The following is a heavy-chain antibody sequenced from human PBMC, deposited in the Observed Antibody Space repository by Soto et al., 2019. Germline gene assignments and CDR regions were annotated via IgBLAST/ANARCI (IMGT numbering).Heavy chain of an antibody. D-gene: IGHD6-13*01. CDR2: ISGSGGST. CDR3: AKDHSISYSSSWYCDY. V-gene: IGHV3-23*01. CDR1: GFTFSSYA. Sequence: HPGGSLRLSCAASGFTFSSYAMSWVGQAPGKGLEWVSAISGSGGSTYYADSVKGRFTISRDNSKNTLYLQMNSLRAEDTAVYYCAKDHSISYSSSWYCDYWGQGTLVTVSS. J-gene: IGHJ4*02.